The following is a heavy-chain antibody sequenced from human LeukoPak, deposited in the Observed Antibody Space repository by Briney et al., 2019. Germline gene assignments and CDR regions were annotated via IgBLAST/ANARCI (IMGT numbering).Heavy chain of an antibody. Sequence: SETLSRTCAVSGGSSYGSHWNWSRHPPLEGREWIGEINHTGRTNNNPSLKNRVTISVDTSKNQFSLRLSTVTAADTAVYYCATDRNTVVTTPFYFDSWGQGTLVTVSS. D-gene: IGHD1-14*01. CDR1: GGSSYGSH. J-gene: IGHJ4*02. CDR2: INHTGRT. CDR3: ATDRNTVVTTPFYFDS. V-gene: IGHV4-34*01.